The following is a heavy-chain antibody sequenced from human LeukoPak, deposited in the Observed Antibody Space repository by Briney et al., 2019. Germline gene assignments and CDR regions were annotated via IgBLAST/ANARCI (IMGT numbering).Heavy chain of an antibody. Sequence: GGSLRLSCAASGFIFSSYWMAWVRQAPGKGLEWVTNIKEDGSDKNYVESLKGRFTISRDNAKNSLYLQMDSLRAEDTAVYYCARDAGYGYDRFDYWGQETQVTVSS. J-gene: IGHJ4*02. CDR3: ARDAGYGYDRFDY. V-gene: IGHV3-7*01. CDR1: GFIFSSYW. CDR2: IKEDGSDK. D-gene: IGHD5-18*01.